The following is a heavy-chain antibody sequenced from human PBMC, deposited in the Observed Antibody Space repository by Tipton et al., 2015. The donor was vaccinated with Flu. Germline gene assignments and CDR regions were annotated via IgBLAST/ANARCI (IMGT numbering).Heavy chain of an antibody. Sequence: TLSLTCTVSGGSISSSSYYWGWIRQPPGKGLEWIGSIYYSGSTYYNPSLKSRVTISVDTSKNQLSLKLSSVTAAETAVYYCARVTIVVVAAPGIFFDYWGQGTLVTVSS. V-gene: IGHV4-39*07. CDR3: ARVTIVVVAAPGIFFDY. J-gene: IGHJ4*02. D-gene: IGHD2-21*01. CDR1: GGSISSSSYY. CDR2: IYYSGST.